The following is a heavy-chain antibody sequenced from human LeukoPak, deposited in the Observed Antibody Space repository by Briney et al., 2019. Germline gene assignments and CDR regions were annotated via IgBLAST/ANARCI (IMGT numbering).Heavy chain of an antibody. Sequence: GGSLRLSCAASGFTFSNAWMSWVRQAPGKGLEWVGRIKSKTDGWTTDYAAPVKGRFTISRDDSKNTLYLQMNSLKTEDTAVYYCTTAVCAAMVRGVISCWFDPWGQGTLVTVSS. J-gene: IGHJ5*02. CDR3: TTAVCAAMVRGVISCWFDP. CDR2: IKSKTDGWTT. V-gene: IGHV3-15*01. CDR1: GFTFSNAW. D-gene: IGHD3-10*01.